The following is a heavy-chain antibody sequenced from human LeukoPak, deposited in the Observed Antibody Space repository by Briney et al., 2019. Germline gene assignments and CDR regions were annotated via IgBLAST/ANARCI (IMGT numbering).Heavy chain of an antibody. CDR3: ARGEWELLVRTDYYYYYMDV. V-gene: IGHV4-59*01. J-gene: IGHJ6*03. D-gene: IGHD1-26*01. CDR2: IYYSGST. CDR1: GGSISSYY. Sequence: RPSETLSLTCTVSGGSISSYYWSWIRQPPGKGLEWIGYIYYSGSTNYNPSLKSRVTISVDTSKNQFSLKLSSVTAADTAVYYCARGEWELLVRTDYYYYYMDVWGKGTTVTVSS.